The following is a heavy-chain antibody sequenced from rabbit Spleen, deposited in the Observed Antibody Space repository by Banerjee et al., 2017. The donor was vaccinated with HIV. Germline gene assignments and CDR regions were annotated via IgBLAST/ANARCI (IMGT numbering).Heavy chain of an antibody. Sequence: QEQLKESGGGLVQPGGSLKLSCKASEFGFSSYYMNWVRQAPGKGLEWIGYIDPVFGTTYYATWAKGRFTISKTSSTTVTLQMTSLTAADTATYFCSRLWALWGPGTLVTVS. CDR1: EFGFSSYYM. CDR2: IDPVFGTT. D-gene: IGHD5-1*01. CDR3: SRLWAL. V-gene: IGHV1S45*01. J-gene: IGHJ4*01.